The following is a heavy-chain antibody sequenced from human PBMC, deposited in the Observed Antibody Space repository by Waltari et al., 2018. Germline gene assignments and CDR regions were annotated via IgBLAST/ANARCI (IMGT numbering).Heavy chain of an antibody. CDR2: ISGSGGST. D-gene: IGHD3-3*01. CDR1: GFTFSSYA. J-gene: IGHJ4*02. Sequence: EVQLVESGGGLVQPGGSLRLSCAASGFTFSSYAMSWVRQAPGKGLEWVSAISGSGGSTYYADSVKGRFTISRDNSKNTLYLQINSLRAEDTAVYYCAKAYYDFWSGKAGYFDYWGQGTLVTVSS. V-gene: IGHV3-23*04. CDR3: AKAYYDFWSGKAGYFDY.